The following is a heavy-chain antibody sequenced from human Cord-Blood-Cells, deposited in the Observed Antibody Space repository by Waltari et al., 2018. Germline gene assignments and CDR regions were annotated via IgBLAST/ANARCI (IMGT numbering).Heavy chain of an antibody. D-gene: IGHD3-3*01. CDR1: GDTVTSYG. CDR3: ARGFLEWLLSVYYYYMDV. V-gene: IGHV1-18*04. J-gene: IGHJ6*03. Sequence: QVQLVQSGAEVKKPGASVKVSCKASGDTVTSYGVSRVGQAPGQRLEWMGWISAYNGNTNYAQNLQGRVTITTDTSTSTDYMELRSLRSDDTAVYYCARGFLEWLLSVYYYYMDVWGKGTTVTVSS. CDR2: ISAYNGNT.